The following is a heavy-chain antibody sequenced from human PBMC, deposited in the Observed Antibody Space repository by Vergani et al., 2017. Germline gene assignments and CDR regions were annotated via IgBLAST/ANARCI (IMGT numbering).Heavy chain of an antibody. D-gene: IGHD6-6*01. V-gene: IGHV3-21*01. CDR2: ISSSSSYI. CDR1: GFTFSSYS. Sequence: EVQLVESGGGLVKPGGSLRLSCAASGFTFSSYSMNWVRQAPGKGLEWVSSISSSSSYIYYADSVKGGFTISRDNAKNSLYLQMNSLRAEDTAVYYCARDAEYSSSSENRFDPWGQGTLVTVSS. CDR3: ARDAEYSSSSENRFDP. J-gene: IGHJ5*02.